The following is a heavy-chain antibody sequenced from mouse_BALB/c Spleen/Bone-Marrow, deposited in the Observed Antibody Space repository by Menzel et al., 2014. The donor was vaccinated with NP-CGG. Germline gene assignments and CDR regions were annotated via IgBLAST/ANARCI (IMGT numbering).Heavy chain of an antibody. CDR1: GFTFSNYW. V-gene: IGHV6-6*02. CDR2: IRLKSNNYAT. J-gene: IGHJ4*01. CDR3: TTNRYDAMDY. D-gene: IGHD2-14*01. Sequence: EVKLVESGGGLVQPGGSMKLSCVASGFTFSNYWMNWVRQSPEKGLEWVAEIRLKSNNYATHYAESVKGRFTISRDDSKSSVYLQMNNLRAEDTGIYYCTTNRYDAMDYWGQGTSATVSS.